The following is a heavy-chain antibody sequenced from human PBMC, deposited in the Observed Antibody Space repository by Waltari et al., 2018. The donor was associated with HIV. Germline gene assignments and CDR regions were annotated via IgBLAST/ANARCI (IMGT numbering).Heavy chain of an antibody. CDR2: IYNNGAT. V-gene: IGHV4-59*11. D-gene: IGHD2-15*01. Sequence: QVQLQESGTGLVKPSETLSLTCTVSGGSISSHYWSWIRQSPVRGLEWIGYIYNNGATNYSPSFRSRVTISLDTSKSQFFLKLRSVTAADTAVYYCAREAHCSGGTCYRPYWGQGALVTVSS. CDR3: AREAHCSGGTCYRPY. CDR1: GGSISSHY. J-gene: IGHJ4*02.